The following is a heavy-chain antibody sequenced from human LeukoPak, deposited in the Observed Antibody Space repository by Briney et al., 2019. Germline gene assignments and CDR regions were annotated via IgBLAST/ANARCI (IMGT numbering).Heavy chain of an antibody. V-gene: IGHV5-51*01. Sequence: GESLKISCKGSGFRFTNYWVAWVRQMPGKGLEWMGIIYPHDSDTRYSPSFQGQVTISADKSINTAYLQWSSLRVSDSVMYFCARIRLGESPADFWGQGTPVTVSS. J-gene: IGHJ4*02. CDR1: GFRFTNYW. D-gene: IGHD3-16*01. CDR2: IYPHDSDT. CDR3: ARIRLGESPADF.